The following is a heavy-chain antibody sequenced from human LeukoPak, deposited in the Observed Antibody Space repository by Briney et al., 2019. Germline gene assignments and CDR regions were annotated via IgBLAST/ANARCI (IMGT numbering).Heavy chain of an antibody. CDR2: VDPSTGNA. J-gene: IGHJ5*02. CDR3: ARTLKEITSDTGWLDP. CDR1: GYTFTGYG. V-gene: IGHV1-8*02. Sequence: HGASVKVSCRASGYTFTGYGIDWVRQAAGQGFEYMGWVDPSTGNAGYAQKFQDRVTMSRDTSKSTVYMELSRLRSDDTAIYYCARTLKEITSDTGWLDPWGEGTLVTVSS. D-gene: IGHD1-14*01.